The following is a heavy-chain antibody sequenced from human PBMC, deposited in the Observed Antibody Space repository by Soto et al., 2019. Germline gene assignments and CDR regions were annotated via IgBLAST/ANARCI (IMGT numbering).Heavy chain of an antibody. D-gene: IGHD2-21*01. Sequence: QVQLVQSGAEVKKPGSSVKVSCKASGGTFSSYTISWVRQAPGQGLEWMGRIIPILGIANYAPKFQGRDTITEDKTTRTAYMDLSSLRSEDTAVYYCARDQGEYGGGDGYYRWSGPWGQGTLVTVSS. CDR3: ARDQGEYGGGDGYYRWSGP. J-gene: IGHJ5*02. CDR1: GGTFSSYT. V-gene: IGHV1-69*08. CDR2: IIPILGIA.